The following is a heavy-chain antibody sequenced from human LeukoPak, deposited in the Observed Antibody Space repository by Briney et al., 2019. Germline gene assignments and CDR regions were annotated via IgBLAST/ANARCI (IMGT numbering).Heavy chain of an antibody. V-gene: IGHV3-48*01. CDR3: AKDPNYYDSSGYYYYYYYYMDV. CDR1: GFTFSSYW. D-gene: IGHD3-22*01. CDR2: ISSSGSTI. J-gene: IGHJ6*03. Sequence: GGSLRLSCAASGFTFSSYWMNWVRQAPGKGLEWVSYISSSGSTIYYADSVKGRFTISRDNSKNTLYLQMNSLRAEDTAVYYCAKDPNYYDSSGYYYYYYYYMDVWGKGTTVTISS.